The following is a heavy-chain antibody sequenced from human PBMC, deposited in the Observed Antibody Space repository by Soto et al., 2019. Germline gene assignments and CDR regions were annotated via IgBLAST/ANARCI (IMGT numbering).Heavy chain of an antibody. V-gene: IGHV2-5*02. D-gene: IGHD2-21*02. CDR1: GFSLSTSGAG. CDR3: AHRQTSCGGNCHSGFDY. Sequence: QITLKESGPTLVKPTQTLTLTCTFSGFSLSTSGAGVGWIRQPPGKALEWLALIYLDDDNRYSPSLKSRLIITKAPSKNQVVLKLTNRDTVDTTTYYGAHRQTSCGGNCHSGFDYWGQGTLVTISS. CDR2: IYLDDDN. J-gene: IGHJ4*02.